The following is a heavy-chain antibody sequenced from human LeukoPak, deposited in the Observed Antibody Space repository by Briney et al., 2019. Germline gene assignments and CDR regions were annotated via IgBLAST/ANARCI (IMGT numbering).Heavy chain of an antibody. Sequence: GGSLRLSCAASGFTFSSFAMSWVRQAPGKGLEWVSTISSSGSGTYYADSVKGRFTISRDNSNNALYLQMNSPRAEDSAVYFCAKGGSSWSRWDYWGQGTLVTVSS. CDR2: ISSSGSGT. V-gene: IGHV3-23*01. CDR3: AKGGSSWSRWDY. J-gene: IGHJ4*02. D-gene: IGHD6-13*01. CDR1: GFTFSSFA.